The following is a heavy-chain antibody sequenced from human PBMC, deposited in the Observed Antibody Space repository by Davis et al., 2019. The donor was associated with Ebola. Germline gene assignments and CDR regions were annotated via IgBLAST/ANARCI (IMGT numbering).Heavy chain of an antibody. Sequence: GESLKISCAASKFTLSSYWMSWVRQAPGKGLEWVATIENDGSKKYYMDSVKGRFTISRDNAKNSLFLQMNSLRAEDTAVYYCARRVGARSGFDYWGQGTLVTVSS. V-gene: IGHV3-7*01. CDR1: KFTLSSYW. CDR2: IENDGSKK. CDR3: ARRVGARSGFDY. D-gene: IGHD1-26*01. J-gene: IGHJ4*02.